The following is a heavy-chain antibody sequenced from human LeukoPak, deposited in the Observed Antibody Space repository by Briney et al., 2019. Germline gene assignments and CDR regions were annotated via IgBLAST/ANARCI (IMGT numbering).Heavy chain of an antibody. CDR3: ARSSAAAGPTHNWFGP. J-gene: IGHJ5*02. Sequence: GSLRLSCAASGFIFSSYVMSWIRQPPGKGLEWIGNIYYSGDTYYNPSLRSRVTISVDTSKNQFSLKLTSVTAADTAVYYCARSSAAAGPTHNWFGPWGQGTLVTVPS. D-gene: IGHD6-13*01. CDR2: IYYSGDT. CDR1: GFIFSSYV. V-gene: IGHV4-39*01.